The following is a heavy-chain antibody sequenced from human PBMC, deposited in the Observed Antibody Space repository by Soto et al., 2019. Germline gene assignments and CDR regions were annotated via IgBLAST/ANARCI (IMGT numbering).Heavy chain of an antibody. V-gene: IGHV4-38-2*01. Sequence: SETLSLTCVVSGYSISRGYYWGWIRQPPGKGLEWIGSIHHNGNTYYNPSLKSRVTLSIDTSKNQFSLKLSSVTAADTAVYYCALHTFYFGHSPQYNNWFDPWGQGTLVTVS. CDR2: IHHNGNT. CDR3: ALHTFYFGHSPQYNNWFDP. J-gene: IGHJ5*02. D-gene: IGHD3-10*01. CDR1: GYSISRGYY.